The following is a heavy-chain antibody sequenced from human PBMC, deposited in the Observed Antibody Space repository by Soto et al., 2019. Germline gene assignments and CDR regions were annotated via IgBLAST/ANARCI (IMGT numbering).Heavy chain of an antibody. Sequence: GESLKIPCRGSGYDFNTNWFGWVRQLPGRGLEWVGIMYPGDSDTRYNPSLQGHVTLSVDVTVSTAFLQWRSLETSDTGMYFCARLPRDCNKTSCYYADHWGQGTQVTVSS. CDR3: ARLPRDCNKTSCYYADH. CDR1: GYDFNTNW. D-gene: IGHD3-3*01. CDR2: MYPGDSDT. J-gene: IGHJ4*02. V-gene: IGHV5-51*01.